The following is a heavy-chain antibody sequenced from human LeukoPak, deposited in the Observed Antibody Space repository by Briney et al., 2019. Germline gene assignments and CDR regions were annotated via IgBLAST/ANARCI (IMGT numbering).Heavy chain of an antibody. Sequence: ASVKVSCKASGYTFTGYYMNWVRQAPGQGLEWMGWINPNSGGTNYAQKFQGRVTMTRDTSISTAYMELTRLRSDDTAFYYCSRGPSYSGTYSWGWFDRWGQGTLVTVSS. J-gene: IGHJ5*02. CDR2: INPNSGGT. CDR3: SRGPSYSGTYSWGWFDR. CDR1: GYTFTGYY. D-gene: IGHD1-26*01. V-gene: IGHV1-2*02.